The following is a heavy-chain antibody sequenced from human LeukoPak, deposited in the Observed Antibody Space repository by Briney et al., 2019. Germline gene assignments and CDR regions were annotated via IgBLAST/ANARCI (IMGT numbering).Heavy chain of an antibody. V-gene: IGHV3-30*19. CDR2: IWYDGSNK. Sequence: GGSLRLSCAASGFTFSSYGMHWVRQAPGKGLEWVAVIWYDGSNKYYADSVKGRFTISRDNSKNTLYLQMNSLRAEDTAVYYCARDPFAGYDSSGPPGYWGQGTLVTVSS. D-gene: IGHD3-22*01. J-gene: IGHJ4*02. CDR1: GFTFSSYG. CDR3: ARDPFAGYDSSGPPGY.